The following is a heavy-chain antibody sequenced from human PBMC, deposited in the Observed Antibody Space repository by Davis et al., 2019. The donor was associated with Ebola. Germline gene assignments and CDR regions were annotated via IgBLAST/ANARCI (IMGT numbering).Heavy chain of an antibody. V-gene: IGHV3-23*01. D-gene: IGHD4-17*01. CDR3: AKDGDYRPFDY. J-gene: IGHJ4*02. CDR1: GFTFSSYA. CDR2: ISGSGGST. Sequence: GESLKISCAASGFTFSSYAMGWVRQAPGKGLEWVSAISGSGGSTYYADSVKGRFTISRDNSKNTLYLQMNSLRAEDTAVYYCAKDGDYRPFDYWGQGTLVTVSS.